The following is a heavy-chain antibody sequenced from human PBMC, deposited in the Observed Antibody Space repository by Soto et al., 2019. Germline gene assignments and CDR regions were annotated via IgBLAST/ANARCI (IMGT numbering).Heavy chain of an antibody. Sequence: SETLSLTCTVSGDSISSYYWSWIRQPPGKGLEWIGYIYYSGSTNYNPSLKSRVTISVDTSKNQFSLKLSSVTAADTAVYYCARSHGDYRDYWSQGTLVTGSS. CDR3: ARSHGDYRDY. CDR1: GDSISSYY. CDR2: IYYSGST. V-gene: IGHV4-59*01. D-gene: IGHD4-17*01. J-gene: IGHJ4*02.